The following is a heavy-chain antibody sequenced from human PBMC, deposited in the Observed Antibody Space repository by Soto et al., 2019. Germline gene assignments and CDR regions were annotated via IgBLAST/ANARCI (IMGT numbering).Heavy chain of an antibody. CDR3: AWRISSWYFDY. CDR2: ISGSDGST. D-gene: IGHD6-13*01. CDR1: GFTFSSYA. V-gene: IGHV3-23*01. J-gene: IGHJ4*02. Sequence: EVQLLESGGGLVQPGGSLRLSCAASGFTFSSYAMNWVRQAPGKGLEWVSVISGSDGSTYYADSVKGRFTISRDNSKNTLNLQMNSLRAEDTAVYYCAWRISSWYFDYWGQGTLVTVSS.